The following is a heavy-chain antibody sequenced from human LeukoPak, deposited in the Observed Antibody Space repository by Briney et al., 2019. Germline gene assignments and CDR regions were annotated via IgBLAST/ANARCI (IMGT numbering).Heavy chain of an antibody. CDR2: FQYTGST. Sequence: SETLSLTCTVSGGSIRSSSYNWGWIRQPRGKGLEWIGSFQYTGSTHYNPSLKSRVTISVDTSKNQFSLKLSSVTAADTALYYCARTGGSFYFYYYMDVWGKGTTITVSS. V-gene: IGHV4-39*07. CDR1: GGSIRSSSYN. CDR3: ARTGGSFYFYYYMDV. D-gene: IGHD1-26*01. J-gene: IGHJ6*03.